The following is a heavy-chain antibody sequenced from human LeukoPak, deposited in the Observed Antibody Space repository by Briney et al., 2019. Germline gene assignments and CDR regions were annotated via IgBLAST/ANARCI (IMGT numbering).Heavy chain of an antibody. J-gene: IGHJ4*02. CDR3: ARYNSGWNDY. D-gene: IGHD6-19*01. Sequence: GGSLRLSCAASGFTFSSFNMNWVCQAPGKGLEWVPSISSTSSLIWYADSLKGRFTISRDNAKNSLYLQMDSLRAEDTAIYYCARYNSGWNDYWGQGTLVTVSS. V-gene: IGHV3-21*01. CDR1: GFTFSSFN. CDR2: ISSTSSLI.